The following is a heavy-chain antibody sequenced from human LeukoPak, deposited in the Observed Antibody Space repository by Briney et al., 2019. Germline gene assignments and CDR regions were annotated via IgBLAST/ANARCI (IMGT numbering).Heavy chain of an antibody. J-gene: IGHJ4*02. CDR1: GFTFSSYA. D-gene: IGHD6-6*01. CDR2: ISGSGGST. CDR3: AKGGRAARDFDY. V-gene: IGHV3-23*01. Sequence: GGSLRLSCAASGFTFSSYAMSWVRQAPGKGLEWVSAISGSGGSTYYADSVKGRSTISRDNSKNTLYLQMNSLRAEDTAVYYCAKGGRAARDFDYWGQGTLVTVSS.